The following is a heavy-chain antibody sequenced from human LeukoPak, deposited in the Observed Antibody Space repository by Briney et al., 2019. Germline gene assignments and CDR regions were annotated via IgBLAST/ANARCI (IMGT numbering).Heavy chain of an antibody. CDR3: ARDRSPWNYDSSRGMAL. J-gene: IGHJ6*02. V-gene: IGHV3-7*01. D-gene: IGHD3-22*01. Sequence: GGSLRLSCAPSGFTFRSYWISWVPQAPGRGVGGVANVKQEGREKYYVHSVKGRFTLSRDNAKNSLCLQMTSLRAEDTAAYYCARDRSPWNYDSSRGMALWGQGTTVTVSS. CDR1: GFTFRSYW. CDR2: VKQEGREK.